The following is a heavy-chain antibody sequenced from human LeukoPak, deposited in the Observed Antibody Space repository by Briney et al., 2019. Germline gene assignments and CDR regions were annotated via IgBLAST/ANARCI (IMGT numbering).Heavy chain of an antibody. J-gene: IGHJ6*02. CDR2: ISFDGSNK. Sequence: GRSLRLSCAASGFTFRSYAMPWVRQAPGKGLEWVAFISFDGSNKYYADSVKDRFTISRDNSENTLDLEMNSLRAEDTAVYYCARAPWYCSGGSCYKYCYYGMYVWGQGTTVTVSS. CDR3: ARAPWYCSGGSCYKYCYYGMYV. CDR1: GFTFRSYA. V-gene: IGHV3-30-3*01. D-gene: IGHD2-15*01.